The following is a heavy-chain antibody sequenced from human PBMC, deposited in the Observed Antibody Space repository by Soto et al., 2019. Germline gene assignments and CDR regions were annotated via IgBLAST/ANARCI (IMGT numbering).Heavy chain of an antibody. CDR3: ATEGLAARRCQDEHLGV. CDR2: ISKDETTK. D-gene: IGHD6-6*01. J-gene: IGHJ4*01. V-gene: IGHV3-30*04. Sequence: QVHLVESGGDVVQPGRSLRLSCAVSEFTFRDYIIHWVRQAPGKGLEWVTIISKDETTKYIADSVKGRFTISRDNSKNTVNLRMNSLRPEYTDMYYRATEGLAARRCQDEHLGVWGQGTMVTVSS. CDR1: EFTFRDYI.